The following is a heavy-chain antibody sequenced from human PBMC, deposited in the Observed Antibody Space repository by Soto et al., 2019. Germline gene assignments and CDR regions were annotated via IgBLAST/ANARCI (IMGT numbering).Heavy chain of an antibody. J-gene: IGHJ5*02. D-gene: IGHD6-13*01. CDR1: GGSFSGYY. Sequence: QVQLQQWGAGLLKPSETLPLTCAVYGGSFSGYYWSWIRQPPGKGLEWIGEINHSGSTNYNPSLKSRVTISVDTSKNQFSLKLSSVTAADTAVYYCARVIPLPIAAAGKGLRWFDPWGQGTLVTVSS. CDR2: INHSGST. V-gene: IGHV4-34*01. CDR3: ARVIPLPIAAAGKGLRWFDP.